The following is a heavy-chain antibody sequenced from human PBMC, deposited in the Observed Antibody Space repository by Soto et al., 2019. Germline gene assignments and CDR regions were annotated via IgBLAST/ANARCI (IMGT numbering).Heavy chain of an antibody. Sequence: GSLRLSCAASGFTFSSYSMNWVRQAPGKGLEWVSSISSSSSYIYYADSVKGRFTISRDNAKNSLYLQMNSLRAEDTAVYYCARELDYLVMSAYPISQYYYYYGMDVWGQGTTGTVSS. CDR1: GFTFSSYS. J-gene: IGHJ6*02. CDR2: ISSSSSYI. CDR3: ARELDYLVMSAYPISQYYYYYGMDV. D-gene: IGHD3-3*01. V-gene: IGHV3-21*01.